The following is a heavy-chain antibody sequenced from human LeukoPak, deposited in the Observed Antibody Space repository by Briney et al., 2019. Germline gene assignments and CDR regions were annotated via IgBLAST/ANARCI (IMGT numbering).Heavy chain of an antibody. CDR3: ARDLAGWFGELLPDY. CDR2: ISAYNGNT. CDR1: GYTFTSYG. Sequence: GASVKVSCKAFGYTFTSYGISWVRQAPGQGLEWMGWISAYNGNTNYAQKLQGRVTMTTDTSTSTAYMELRSLRSDDTAVYYCARDLAGWFGELLPDYWGQGTLVTVSS. J-gene: IGHJ4*02. V-gene: IGHV1-18*04. D-gene: IGHD3-10*01.